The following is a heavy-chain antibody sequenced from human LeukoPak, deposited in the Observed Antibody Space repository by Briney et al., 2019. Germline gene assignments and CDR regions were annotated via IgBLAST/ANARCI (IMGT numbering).Heavy chain of an antibody. CDR2: ISPGDSDT. V-gene: IGHV5-51*01. J-gene: IGHJ4*02. CDR1: GYTFTNYW. Sequence: GESLKISCKGSGYTFTNYWIAWVRQMSGKGLEWMGTISPGDSDTRYSSSFQGQVTISADKSISTAYLQWSSLKASDTAMYYCARRFGRTTDYWGQGTLVTVSS. CDR3: ARRFGRTTDY. D-gene: IGHD1-1*01.